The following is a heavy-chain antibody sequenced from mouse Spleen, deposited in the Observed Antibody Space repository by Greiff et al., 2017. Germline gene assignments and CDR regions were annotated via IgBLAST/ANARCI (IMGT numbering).Heavy chain of an antibody. D-gene: IGHD4-1*01. V-gene: IGHV5-9*01. CDR3: ARQGTGPIYYAMDY. Sequence: DVMLVESGGGLVKLGGSLKLSCAASGFTFSSYAMSWVRQTPEKRLEWVATISSGGGNTYYPDSVKGRFTISRDNAKNTLYLQMSSLKSEDTAMYYCARQGTGPIYYAMDYWGQGTSVTVSS. J-gene: IGHJ4*01. CDR2: ISSGGGNT. CDR1: GFTFSSYA.